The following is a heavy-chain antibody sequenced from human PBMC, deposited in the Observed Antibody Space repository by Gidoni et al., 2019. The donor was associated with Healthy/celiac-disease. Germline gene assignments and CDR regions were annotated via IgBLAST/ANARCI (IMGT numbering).Heavy chain of an antibody. V-gene: IGHV4-4*07. Sequence: QVQLQESGPGLVKPSETLSLTCTVSGGSISSYYWSWIRQPAGKGLEWIGRIYTTGSTNYNPSLKSRVTMSVDTSKNQFSLKLSSVTAADTAVYYCARVLGSSGYSLDQIDAVDIWGQGTMVTVSS. CDR1: GGSISSYY. CDR2: IYTTGST. J-gene: IGHJ3*02. CDR3: ARVLGSSGYSLDQIDAVDI. D-gene: IGHD3-22*01.